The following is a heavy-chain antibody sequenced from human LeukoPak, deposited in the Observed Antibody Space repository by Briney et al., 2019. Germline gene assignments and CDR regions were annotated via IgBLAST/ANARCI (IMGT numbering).Heavy chain of an antibody. CDR3: AKDHSGSYSGAFDY. J-gene: IGHJ4*02. D-gene: IGHD1-26*01. CDR2: ISGSGGST. V-gene: IGHV3-23*01. CDR1: GLTFSSYA. Sequence: GGSLRLSCAASGLTFSSYAMSWVRQAPGKGLEWVSAISGSGGSTYYADSVKGRFTISRDNFKNTLYLQMNSLRAEDTAVYYCAKDHSGSYSGAFDYWGQGTLVTVSS.